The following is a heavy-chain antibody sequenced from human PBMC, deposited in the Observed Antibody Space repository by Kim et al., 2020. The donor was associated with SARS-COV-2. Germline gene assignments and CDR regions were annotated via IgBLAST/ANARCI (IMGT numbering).Heavy chain of an antibody. CDR2: ISSSSSYI. D-gene: IGHD1-1*01. Sequence: GGSLRLSCAASGFTFSSYSMNWVRQAPGKGLEWVSSISSSSSYIYYADSVKGRFTISRDNAKNSLYLQMNSLRAEDTAVYYCARVGYNWNVEGAFDIWGQGTMVTVAS. CDR3: ARVGYNWNVEGAFDI. V-gene: IGHV3-21*01. CDR1: GFTFSSYS. J-gene: IGHJ3*02.